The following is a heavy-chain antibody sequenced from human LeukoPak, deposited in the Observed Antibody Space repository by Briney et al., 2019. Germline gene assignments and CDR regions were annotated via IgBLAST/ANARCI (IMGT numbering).Heavy chain of an antibody. CDR3: AAGKYPPAAGTGRDY. D-gene: IGHD6-13*01. CDR1: GGSISSGSYY. CDR2: YYTGST. Sequence: ASETLSLTCTVSGGSISSGSYYWGWIRQPPGKGLDWIVYYTGSTYYNPSLKSRVTISVDTSKNQFSLRLSSVTAADTAVYYCAAGKYPPAAGTGRDYWGQGTLVTVSS. J-gene: IGHJ4*02. V-gene: IGHV4-39*01.